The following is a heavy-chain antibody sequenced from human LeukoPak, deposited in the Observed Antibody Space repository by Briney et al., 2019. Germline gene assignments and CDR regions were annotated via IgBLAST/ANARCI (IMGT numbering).Heavy chain of an antibody. CDR2: IRFDGVIK. D-gene: IGHD1-7*01. CDR1: AFTFSAYG. J-gene: IGHJ4*02. V-gene: IGHV3-30*02. Sequence: PGGSLRLSCAAPAFTFSAYGMHWVRQTPGKGLEWVAFIRFDGVIKYYADSVKGRFTISRDNSKNTLFLQMNSLRVEDTALYYCASLGTSDQSHYWGQGTLVTVSS. CDR3: ASLGTSDQSHY.